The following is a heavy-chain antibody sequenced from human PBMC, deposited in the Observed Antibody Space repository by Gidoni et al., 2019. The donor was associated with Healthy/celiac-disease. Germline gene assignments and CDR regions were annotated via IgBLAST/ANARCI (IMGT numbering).Heavy chain of an antibody. J-gene: IGHJ4*02. CDR1: GFTFSSYA. D-gene: IGHD3-16*02. Sequence: QVQLVESGGGVVQPGRSLRLTCAASGFTFSSYAMQWVRQAPGKGREWVAVISYYGSNQYYASSVKGRFTISRDNSKNTLYLQMNSLRAEDTAVYYCARAPYDYVWGSYRSRAPPFTAPDNWGQGTLVTVSS. CDR2: ISYYGSNQ. CDR3: ARAPYDYVWGSYRSRAPPFTAPDN. V-gene: IGHV3-30-3*01.